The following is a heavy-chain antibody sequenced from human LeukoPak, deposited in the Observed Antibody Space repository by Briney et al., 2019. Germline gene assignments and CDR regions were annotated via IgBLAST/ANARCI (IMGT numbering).Heavy chain of an antibody. CDR2: IYHSGST. V-gene: IGHV4-39*07. Sequence: KPSETLSLTCTVSGGSISSSSYSWGWVRQPPGKGLEWIGEIYHSGSTNYNPSLKSRVTISVDKSKNQFSLKLSSVTAADTAVYYCARENRGYYYYMDVWGKGTTVTVSS. J-gene: IGHJ6*03. CDR3: ARENRGYYYYMDV. D-gene: IGHD2/OR15-2a*01. CDR1: GGSISSSSYS.